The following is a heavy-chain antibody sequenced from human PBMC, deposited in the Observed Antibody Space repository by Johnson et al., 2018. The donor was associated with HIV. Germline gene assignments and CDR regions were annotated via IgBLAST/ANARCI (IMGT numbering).Heavy chain of an antibody. Sequence: VQLVESGGGFVQPGRSLRLSCAPSGFTIDDDAIHWVRQAPGKGLEWVSGISWNSDTIGYADSVKGRFAISRDNAKNSLYLQMNSLRAEDTALYYCARGGSDVFDIWGRGTMVTVSS. D-gene: IGHD3-16*01. CDR1: GFTIDDDA. V-gene: IGHV3-9*01. J-gene: IGHJ3*02. CDR2: ISWNSDTI. CDR3: ARGGSDVFDI.